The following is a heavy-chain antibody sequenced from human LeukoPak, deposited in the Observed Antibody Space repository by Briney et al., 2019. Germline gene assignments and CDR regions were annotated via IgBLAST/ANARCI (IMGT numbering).Heavy chain of an antibody. V-gene: IGHV4-59*08. J-gene: IGHJ3*02. D-gene: IGHD3-9*01. Sequence: SETLSLTCTVSGGSISSYYWSWIRQPPGKGLEWIGYIYYSGSTNYNPSLKSRVTISVDTSKNQFSLKLSSVTAADTAVYCCARLNYDMDDAFDIWGQGTMVTVSS. CDR3: ARLNYDMDDAFDI. CDR2: IYYSGST. CDR1: GGSISSYY.